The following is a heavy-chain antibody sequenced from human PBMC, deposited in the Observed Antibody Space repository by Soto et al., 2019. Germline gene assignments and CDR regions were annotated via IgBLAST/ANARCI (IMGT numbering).Heavy chain of an antibody. CDR3: TARGGGFDI. CDR1: GFTFSGTA. Sequence: EVQVVESGGGLVQPGGSLKLSCAASGFTFSGTAIHWVRQAPGKGLDWVGHIRSKAVNYATAYGTSMEGRFTIFRDDSKNMAYLQMNSLKTEDTAVYYCTARGGGFDIWGQGTTVTVSS. V-gene: IGHV3-73*02. J-gene: IGHJ3*02. D-gene: IGHD2-15*01. CDR2: IRSKAVNYAT.